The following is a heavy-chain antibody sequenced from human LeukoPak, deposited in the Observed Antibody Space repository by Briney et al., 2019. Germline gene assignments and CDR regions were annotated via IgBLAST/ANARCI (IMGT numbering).Heavy chain of an antibody. Sequence: ASVKVSCKASGYTFTSYGISWVRQAPGQGLEWMGWINPNSGGTNYAQKFQGRVTMTRDTSISTAYMELRSLRSDDTAVYYCARYRFGELLPDDYWGQGTLVTVSS. CDR1: GYTFTSYG. J-gene: IGHJ4*02. CDR2: INPNSGGT. D-gene: IGHD3-10*01. CDR3: ARYRFGELLPDDY. V-gene: IGHV1-2*02.